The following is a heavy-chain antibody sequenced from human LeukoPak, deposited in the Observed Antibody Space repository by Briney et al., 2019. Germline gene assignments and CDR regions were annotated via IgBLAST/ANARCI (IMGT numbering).Heavy chain of an antibody. CDR2: IYYSGST. Sequence: SETLSLTCTVSGGSISSHYWSWIRQPPGKGLEWIGYIYYSGSTNYNPSLKSRVTISVDTSKNQFSLKLSSVTAADTAVYYCASGEQQLWGSVWFDPWGQGTLVTVSS. J-gene: IGHJ5*02. D-gene: IGHD6-13*01. V-gene: IGHV4-59*11. CDR3: ASGEQQLWGSVWFDP. CDR1: GGSISSHY.